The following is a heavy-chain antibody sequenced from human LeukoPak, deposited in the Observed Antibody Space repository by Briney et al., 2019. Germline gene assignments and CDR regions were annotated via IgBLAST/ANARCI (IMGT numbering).Heavy chain of an antibody. D-gene: IGHD6-19*01. Sequence: GGSLRLSCAASGFTFSTFWMHWVRQAPGEGTVWVSRINNDGSTTNYADSVKGRFTISRDNAKNTLYLQMNSLTDDDTAVYYCATAGQYRFDNWGQGTLVTVSS. CDR1: GFTFSTFW. V-gene: IGHV3-74*01. CDR2: INNDGSTT. J-gene: IGHJ5*02. CDR3: ATAGQYRFDN.